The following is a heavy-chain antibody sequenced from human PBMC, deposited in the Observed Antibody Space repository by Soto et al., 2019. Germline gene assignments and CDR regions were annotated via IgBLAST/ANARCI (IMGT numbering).Heavy chain of an antibody. CDR3: ARGGSGWYPFDY. CDR1: GFAFSNYA. J-gene: IGHJ4*02. CDR2: LTGGGDNP. V-gene: IGHV3-23*01. D-gene: IGHD6-19*01. Sequence: EVPLLESGGGLVQPGGSLRLSCAAAGFAFSNYAMSWVRQSPGKGLEWISSLTGGGDNPHYAESVKGRFTISRDNSKSTLFLQINSLRDGDTAVYYCARGGSGWYPFDYWGQGALVTVSS.